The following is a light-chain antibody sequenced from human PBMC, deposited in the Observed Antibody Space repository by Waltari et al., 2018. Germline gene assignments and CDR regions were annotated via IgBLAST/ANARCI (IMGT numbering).Light chain of an antibody. V-gene: IGLV4-69*02. CDR2: VDSNGGH. J-gene: IGLJ2*01. CDR1: SGHSTYA. Sequence: QLVLTQSPSASASLGASVKLTCTLSSGHSTYAIAWHQQQPGKGPRYLMKVDSNGGHFKGDGIPDRFSGSSSVTERYLTISSVQSDDEADYYCQTWVTGIRVVFGGGTKLTVL. CDR3: QTWVTGIRVV.